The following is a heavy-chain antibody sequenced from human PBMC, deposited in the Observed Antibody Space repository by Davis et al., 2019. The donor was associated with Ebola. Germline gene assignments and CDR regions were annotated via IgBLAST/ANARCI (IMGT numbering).Heavy chain of an antibody. CDR1: GGSISSYY. CDR3: ARHGGSTVTTNFDY. J-gene: IGHJ4*02. V-gene: IGHV4-59*08. Sequence: MPSETLSLTCTVSGGSISSYYWSWIRQSPGKGLEWIGYIYYSGSTNYNPSLKSRVTISVDRSKNQFSLKLSSVTAADTAVYYCARHGGSTVTTNFDYWGQGTLVTVSS. CDR2: IYYSGST. D-gene: IGHD4-17*01.